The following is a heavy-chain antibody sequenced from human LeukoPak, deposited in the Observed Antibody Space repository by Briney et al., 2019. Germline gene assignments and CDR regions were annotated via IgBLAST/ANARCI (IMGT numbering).Heavy chain of an antibody. CDR2: INHSGST. J-gene: IGHJ6*03. CDR1: GGSFSGYY. CDR3: ATSYSSGWYAGYYYYMDV. Sequence: SETLSLTCAVYGGSFSGYYWSWIRQPPGKRLEWIGEINHSGSTNYNPSLKSRVTISVDTSKNQFSLKLSSVTAADTAVYYCATSYSSGWYAGYYYYMDVWGKGTTVTVSS. D-gene: IGHD6-19*01. V-gene: IGHV4-34*01.